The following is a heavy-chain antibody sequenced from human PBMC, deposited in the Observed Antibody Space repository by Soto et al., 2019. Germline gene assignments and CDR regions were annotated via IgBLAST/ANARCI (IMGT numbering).Heavy chain of an antibody. V-gene: IGHV4-31*03. J-gene: IGHJ6*02. CDR2: IYYSGST. CDR1: GGSISSGGYY. D-gene: IGHD3-16*01. Sequence: QVQLQESGPGLVKPSQTLSLTCTVSGGSISSGGYYWSWIRQHPGKGLEWIGYIYYSGSTYYNPSLKSRVTISVDTSKNQSSLKLSSVTAADTAVYYCARLGGANYYYGMDVWGQGTTVTVSS. CDR3: ARLGGANYYYGMDV.